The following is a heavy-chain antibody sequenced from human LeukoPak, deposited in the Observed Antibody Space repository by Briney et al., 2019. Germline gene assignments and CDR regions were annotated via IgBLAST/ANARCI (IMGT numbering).Heavy chain of an antibody. CDR2: IYHSGST. V-gene: IGHV4-4*02. J-gene: IGHJ4*02. Sequence: PSGTLSLTCAVSGGSISSSNWWSWVRQPPGKGLEWIGEIYHSGSTNYNPSPKSRVTISVDKSKNQFSLKLSSVTAADTAVYYCAGVGSSSWYALGYFDYWGQGTLVTVSS. D-gene: IGHD6-13*01. CDR1: GGSISSSNW. CDR3: AGVGSSSWYALGYFDY.